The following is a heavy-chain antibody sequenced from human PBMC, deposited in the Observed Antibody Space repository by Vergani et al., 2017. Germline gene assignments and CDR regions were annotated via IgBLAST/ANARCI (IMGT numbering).Heavy chain of an antibody. V-gene: IGHV1-69*02. CDR1: GGTFSSYT. CDR2: IIPILGIA. J-gene: IGHJ4*02. Sequence: QVQLVQSGAEVKKPGSSVKVSCKASGGTFSSYTISWVRQAPGQGLEWMGRIIPILGIANYAQKFQGRVTMTTDTSTSTAYMELRSLRSDDTAVYYCARVLTQWQGYYFDYWGQGTLVTVSS. D-gene: IGHD4/OR15-4a*01. CDR3: ARVLTQWQGYYFDY.